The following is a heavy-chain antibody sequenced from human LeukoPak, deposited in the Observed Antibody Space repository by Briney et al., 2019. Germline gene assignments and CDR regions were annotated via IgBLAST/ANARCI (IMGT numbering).Heavy chain of an antibody. V-gene: IGHV1-2*02. CDR2: INTNHGGT. D-gene: IGHD1-26*01. Sequence: ASVKVSCKASGYTFRAYYIHWVRQAPGQGLEWMGWINTNHGGTNYAQNFQGRVTMTRDPSITAAYMELSSLTSDDTAVYYCARLEWADGPFHLDYWGQGTLVTVSS. CDR3: ARLEWADGPFHLDY. J-gene: IGHJ4*02. CDR1: GYTFRAYY.